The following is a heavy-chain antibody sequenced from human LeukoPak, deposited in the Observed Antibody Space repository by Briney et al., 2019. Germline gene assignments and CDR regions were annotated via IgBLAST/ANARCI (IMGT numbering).Heavy chain of an antibody. Sequence: GGPLRLSCAASGFTFNYYWMNWVRQAPGKGLEWVANIKQGGSEIYYVDSVKGRFTISRDNAKNSLYLQMNSLRAEDTAVYYCARHLADCGGDCYIPNYFYGMDVWGQGTAVTVSS. CDR3: ARHLADCGGDCYIPNYFYGMDV. J-gene: IGHJ6*02. CDR1: GFTFNYYW. V-gene: IGHV3-7*03. CDR2: IKQGGSEI. D-gene: IGHD2-21*02.